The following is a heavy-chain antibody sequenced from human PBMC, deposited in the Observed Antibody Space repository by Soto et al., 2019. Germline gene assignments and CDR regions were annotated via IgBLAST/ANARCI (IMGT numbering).Heavy chain of an antibody. V-gene: IGHV1-46*01. CDR3: ARKMTTRALGGSAFDI. J-gene: IGHJ3*02. CDR2: INPSGGST. Sequence: GASVKVSCKASGYTFTSYYMHWVRQAPGQGLEWMGIINPSGGSTSYAQKFQGRVTITADESTSTAYMELSSLRSEDTAVYYCARKMTTRALGGSAFDIWGQGTMVTVS. D-gene: IGHD4-4*01. CDR1: GYTFTSYY.